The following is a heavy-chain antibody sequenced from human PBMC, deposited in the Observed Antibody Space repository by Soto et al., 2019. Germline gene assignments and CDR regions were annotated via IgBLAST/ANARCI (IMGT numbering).Heavy chain of an antibody. V-gene: IGHV4-34*01. CDR1: GGSFSGYY. CDR2: INHSGST. D-gene: IGHD3-9*01. Sequence: SETLSLTCAVYGGSFSGYYWSWIRQPPGKGLEWIGEINHSGSTNYNPSLKSRVTISVDTSKNQFSLKLSSVTAADTAVYYCARMENILTGYDYWGQGTLVTVS. J-gene: IGHJ4*02. CDR3: ARMENILTGYDY.